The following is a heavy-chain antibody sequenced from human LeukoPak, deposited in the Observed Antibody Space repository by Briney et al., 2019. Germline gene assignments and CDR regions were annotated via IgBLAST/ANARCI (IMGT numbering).Heavy chain of an antibody. CDR1: GGSISSGDYY. Sequence: SQTLSLTCTVSGGSISSGDYYWSWIRQPPGKGLEWIGYIYYSGSTYYNPSLKSRVTISVDTSKNQFSLKLSSVTAADTAVYYCARDFGENYYFDYWGQGTLVTVSS. V-gene: IGHV4-30-4*08. CDR3: ARDFGENYYFDY. D-gene: IGHD2-21*01. CDR2: IYYSGST. J-gene: IGHJ4*02.